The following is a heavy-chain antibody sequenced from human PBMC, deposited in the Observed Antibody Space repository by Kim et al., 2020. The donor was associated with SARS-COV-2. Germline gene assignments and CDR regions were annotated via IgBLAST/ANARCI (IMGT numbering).Heavy chain of an antibody. CDR3: ARDGDMMGATHRAFDI. D-gene: IGHD1-26*01. CDR2: ISSSSSTI. Sequence: GGSLRLSCAASGFTFSSYSMNWVRQAPGKGLEWVSYISSSSSTIYYADSVKGRFTISRDNAKNSLYPQMNSLRDEDTAVYYCARDGDMMGATHRAFDIWGQGTMVTVSS. V-gene: IGHV3-48*02. J-gene: IGHJ3*02. CDR1: GFTFSSYS.